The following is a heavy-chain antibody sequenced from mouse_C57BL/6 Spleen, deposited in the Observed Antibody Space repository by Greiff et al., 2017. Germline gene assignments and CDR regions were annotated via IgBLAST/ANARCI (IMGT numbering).Heavy chain of an antibody. CDR1: GFTFSDYY. J-gene: IGHJ4*01. CDR3: ARAVGTGYYYAMDC. V-gene: IGHV5-16*01. Sequence: EVKLMESEGGLVQPGSFMKLSCTASGFTFSDYYMAWVRQVPEKGLEWVANINYDGSSTYYLDSLKSRFIISRENAKNILDLQMSSLKSEDTATYYCARAVGTGYYYAMDCWGQGTSVTVSS. CDR2: INYDGSST. D-gene: IGHD2-2*01.